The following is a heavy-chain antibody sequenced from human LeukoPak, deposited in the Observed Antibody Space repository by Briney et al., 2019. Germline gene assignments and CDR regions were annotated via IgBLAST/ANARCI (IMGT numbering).Heavy chain of an antibody. V-gene: IGHV3-7*01. CDR3: AKDIVGGGDDY. CDR1: GFTVSSNS. CDR2: IKEDGSEK. D-gene: IGHD2-21*02. Sequence: GGSLRLSCTVSGFTVSSNSMSWVRQAPGKGLEWVANIKEDGSEKKYIDSVKCRFTISRDNAKNSVYLKMNSLRAEDTAVYYCAKDIVGGGDDYWGQGTLVTVSS. J-gene: IGHJ4*02.